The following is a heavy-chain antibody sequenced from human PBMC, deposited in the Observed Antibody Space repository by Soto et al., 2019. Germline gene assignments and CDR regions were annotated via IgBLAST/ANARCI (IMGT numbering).Heavy chain of an antibody. Sequence: ASVKVSCKASGGTFSSYTINWVRQAPGQGPELMGRIIPILDITNYAQKFKGRVTITADKSTSTAFMELSSLRSEDTAVYYCARERGQGPLISWGQGTLVTVS. V-gene: IGHV1-69*04. CDR2: IIPILDIT. J-gene: IGHJ4*02. CDR3: ARERGQGPLIS. D-gene: IGHD3-10*01. CDR1: GGTFSSYT.